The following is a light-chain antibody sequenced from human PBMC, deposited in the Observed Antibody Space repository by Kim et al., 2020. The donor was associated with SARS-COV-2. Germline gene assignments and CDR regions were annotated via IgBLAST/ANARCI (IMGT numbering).Light chain of an antibody. CDR3: MQGTHWPFT. V-gene: IGKV2-30*01. J-gene: IGKJ3*01. CDR1: QSLVYRDGNIY. CDR2: KVS. Sequence: PASISCRSSQSLVYRDGNIYLNWFNQRPVQSPRRLIYKVSNRDSGVPDRFSGSGSGTDFTLQISRVEAEDVGVYYCMQGTHWPFTFGPGTKVDIK.